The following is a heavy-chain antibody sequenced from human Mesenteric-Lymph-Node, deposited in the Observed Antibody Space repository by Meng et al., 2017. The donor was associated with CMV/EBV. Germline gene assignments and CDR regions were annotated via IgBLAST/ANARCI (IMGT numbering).Heavy chain of an antibody. J-gene: IGHJ6*02. Sequence: GESLKISCAASGFTFSSHHMNWVRQAPGKGLEWISYISSTYAIYYEDSVRGRFSISRDNAQNSLYLQMNSLRAEDTAVYYCARGGYSYGPLLLYYYYGMDVWGQGTTVTVSS. CDR2: ISSTYAI. CDR1: GFTFSSHH. CDR3: ARGGYSYGPLLLYYYYGMDV. V-gene: IGHV3-48*04. D-gene: IGHD5-18*01.